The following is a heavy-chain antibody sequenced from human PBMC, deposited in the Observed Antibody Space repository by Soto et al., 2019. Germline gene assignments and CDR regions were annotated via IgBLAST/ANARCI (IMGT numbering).Heavy chain of an antibody. Sequence: ASVKVSCKASGYTFTGYYIHWVRQAPGQGLEWMGWINPNSGGTNYAQKFQGRVTMTRDTSISTAHMELSRLRSDDTAVYYCARDGRGSTALDYWGQGTLVTVSS. CDR1: GYTFTGYY. V-gene: IGHV1-2*02. J-gene: IGHJ4*02. CDR3: ARDGRGSTALDY. CDR2: INPNSGGT. D-gene: IGHD5-18*01.